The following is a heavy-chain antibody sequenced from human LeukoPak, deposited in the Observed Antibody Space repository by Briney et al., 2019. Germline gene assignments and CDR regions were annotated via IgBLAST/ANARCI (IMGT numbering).Heavy chain of an antibody. CDR3: ARVPKVVTPMFDY. CDR1: GYTFTGYY. D-gene: IGHD4-23*01. V-gene: IGHV1-2*02. J-gene: IGHJ4*02. Sequence: ASVKVSCKAYGYTFTGYYMHWERQAPGQGLEWMGWINPNSGGTNYAQKFQGRVTMTRDTSISTAYMELSRLRSDDTAVYYCARVPKVVTPMFDYWGQGTLVTVSS. CDR2: INPNSGGT.